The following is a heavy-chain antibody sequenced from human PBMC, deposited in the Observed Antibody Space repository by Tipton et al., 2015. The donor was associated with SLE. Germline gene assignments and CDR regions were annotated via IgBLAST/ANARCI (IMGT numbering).Heavy chain of an antibody. J-gene: IGHJ4*02. V-gene: IGHV3-49*04. CDR2: IRSQASGGAT. D-gene: IGHD1-1*01. Sequence: GDYYWSWVRQAPGKGLAWVGFIRSQASGGATEYAASVKGRFTISRDDSKTIAYLQMNSLTTEDAAVYYCTRGGNGGYWGQGTLVTVSS. CDR3: TRGGNGGY. CDR1: GDYY.